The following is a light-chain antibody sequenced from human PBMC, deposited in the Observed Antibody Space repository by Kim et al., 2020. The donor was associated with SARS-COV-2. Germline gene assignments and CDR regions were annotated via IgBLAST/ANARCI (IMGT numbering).Light chain of an antibody. CDR2: DAS. Sequence: VSPGERATLSCRASQSVSIYLAWYQQKPGQAPRLLIYDASNRATGIPARFSGSGSGTDFTLTISSLEPADFAVYYCQHRNGWPITFGQGTRLEIK. CDR1: QSVSIY. V-gene: IGKV3-11*01. J-gene: IGKJ5*01. CDR3: QHRNGWPIT.